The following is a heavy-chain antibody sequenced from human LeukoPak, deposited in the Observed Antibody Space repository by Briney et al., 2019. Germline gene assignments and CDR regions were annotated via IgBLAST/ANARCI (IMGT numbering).Heavy chain of an antibody. Sequence: SETLSLTCGVPGVSIASTEWWIWVRQAPGQGLEWVGEIHRDGRTKYNPSLKSRVTISVDTSKNQFSLKLTSVTAADTAVYYCARAEREYSGYDKVDYWGQGALVTVSS. D-gene: IGHD5-12*01. CDR3: ARAEREYSGYDKVDY. J-gene: IGHJ4*02. CDR2: IHRDGRT. CDR1: GVSIASTEW. V-gene: IGHV4-4*02.